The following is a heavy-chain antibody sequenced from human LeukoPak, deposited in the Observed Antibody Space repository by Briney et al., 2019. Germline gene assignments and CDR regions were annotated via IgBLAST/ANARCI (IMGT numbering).Heavy chain of an antibody. CDR3: ARSSTRRIMITFGGVIASSNYYYYMDV. D-gene: IGHD3-16*02. J-gene: IGHJ6*03. CDR1: GGSISSYY. Sequence: SETLSLTCTVSGGSISSYYWSWIRQPAGKGLEWIGRIHTSGSTNYNPSLKSRVTMSVDTSKNQFSLKLSSVTAADTAVYYCARSSTRRIMITFGGVIASSNYYYYMDVWGKGTTVTVSS. V-gene: IGHV4-4*07. CDR2: IHTSGST.